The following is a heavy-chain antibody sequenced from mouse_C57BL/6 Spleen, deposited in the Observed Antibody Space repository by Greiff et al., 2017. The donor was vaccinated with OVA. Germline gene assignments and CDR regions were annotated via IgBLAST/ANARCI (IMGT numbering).Heavy chain of an antibody. CDR2: ISDGGSYT. CDR1: GFTFSSYA. J-gene: IGHJ1*03. D-gene: IGHD1-1*01. Sequence: EVKLVESGGGLVKPGGSLKLSCAASGFTFSSYAMSWVRQTPEKRLEWVSTISDGGSYTYYPDNVKGRFTISRDNAKNNLDLQMSHLKSEDTAMYYCARGTTVVARDNWYFDVWGTGTTVAVSS. CDR3: ARGTTVVARDNWYFDV. V-gene: IGHV5-4*03.